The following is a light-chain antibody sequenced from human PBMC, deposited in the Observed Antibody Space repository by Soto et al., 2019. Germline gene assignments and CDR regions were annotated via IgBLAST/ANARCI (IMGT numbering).Light chain of an antibody. CDR3: QQYGSSPRT. V-gene: IGKV3-20*01. Sequence: EIVLTQSPGTLSLSPGERATLSRRASQSVSSSYLAWYKQKPDQAPRVXSYGASSRATGIPDRFSGSGSGTEFTLTISRLEPEDFEVYYCQQYGSSPRTFGQGTKVDIK. CDR2: GAS. J-gene: IGKJ1*01. CDR1: QSVSSSY.